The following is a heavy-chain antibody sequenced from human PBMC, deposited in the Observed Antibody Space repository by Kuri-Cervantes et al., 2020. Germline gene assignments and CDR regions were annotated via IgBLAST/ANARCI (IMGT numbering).Heavy chain of an antibody. J-gene: IGHJ6*02. D-gene: IGHD2-2*01. CDR3: ARDQSSTGRGGMDV. Sequence: GESLKISCAASGFTFSSYWMSWVRQAPGKGLEWVANIKQDGSEKYYVDSVKGRFTISRDNAKNTLYLQMNSLRAEDTAVYYCARDQSSTGRGGMDVWGQGTTVTVSS. CDR1: GFTFSSYW. V-gene: IGHV3-7*01. CDR2: IKQDGSEK.